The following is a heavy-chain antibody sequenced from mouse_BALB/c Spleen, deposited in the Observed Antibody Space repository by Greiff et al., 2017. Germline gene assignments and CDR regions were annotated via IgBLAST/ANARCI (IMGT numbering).Heavy chain of an antibody. CDR2: INPSTGYT. D-gene: IGHD1-1*01. CDR1: GYTFTSYW. V-gene: IGHV1-7*01. J-gene: IGHJ3*01. CDR3: TRYGYGSSCGFAY. Sequence: VKLVESGAELAKPGASVKMSCKASGYTFTSYWMHWVKQRPGQGLEWIGYINPSTGYTEYNQKFKSKATLTVDTSSSTAYMQLSSLTSEDSAVYYCTRYGYGSSCGFAYWGQGTLVTVSA.